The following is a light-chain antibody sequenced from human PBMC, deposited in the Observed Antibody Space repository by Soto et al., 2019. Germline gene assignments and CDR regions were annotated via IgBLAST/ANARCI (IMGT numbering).Light chain of an antibody. CDR1: QSVSNN. CDR2: VAS. J-gene: IGKJ1*01. Sequence: EIVMTQSPATLSVSPGERATLSCRASQSVSNNLAWYQQKPGQAPRLLIYVASTRATGIPARFSGSGSGTEFTLTVSSRQSEDFAVYYCQQYNTWPRTFGQGTKVEIK. V-gene: IGKV3-15*01. CDR3: QQYNTWPRT.